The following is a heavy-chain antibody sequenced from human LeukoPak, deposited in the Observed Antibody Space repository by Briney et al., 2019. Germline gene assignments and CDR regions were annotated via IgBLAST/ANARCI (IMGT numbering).Heavy chain of an antibody. CDR3: ARVVTAGVFYFDY. J-gene: IGHJ4*02. CDR2: IKVDGSEK. D-gene: IGHD2-21*02. Sequence: PGGSLRLSCAASGFTFSTYWMSWVRQAPGKGLEWVANIKVDGSEKYYGDSVKGRFTISRDNAKSSLFLQMNSLRAEDTAVYYCARVVTAGVFYFDYWGQGTLVTVSS. V-gene: IGHV3-7*01. CDR1: GFTFSTYW.